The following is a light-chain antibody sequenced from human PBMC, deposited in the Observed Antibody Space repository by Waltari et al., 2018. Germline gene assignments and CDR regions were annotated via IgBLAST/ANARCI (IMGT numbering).Light chain of an antibody. Sequence: ETVVTQSPATLSVSPGETATLTCRASPIIASNLAWYQQKPGQPPRLLIHSASSRAPGVPTRFSGSRSGTQFTLTINSLQSEDAAVYYCHQYNNWPPWTFGQGTKVEIK. CDR1: PIIASN. V-gene: IGKV3-15*01. CDR2: SAS. J-gene: IGKJ1*01. CDR3: HQYNNWPPWT.